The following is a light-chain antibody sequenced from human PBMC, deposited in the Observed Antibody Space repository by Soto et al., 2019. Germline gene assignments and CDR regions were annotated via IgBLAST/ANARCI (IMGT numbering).Light chain of an antibody. J-gene: IGKJ4*01. V-gene: IGKV1D-12*01. CDR2: AAS. CDR3: QLAYIVPFP. Sequence: DLQMTQSPSSVSASVGDRVTITCRASKSINTWLAWYQQKPGKAPKLLISAASSLHSGVPSRFSGSGSGTDFTLTISSLQPEDFATYYCQLAYIVPFPFGGGTKVEIK. CDR1: KSINTW.